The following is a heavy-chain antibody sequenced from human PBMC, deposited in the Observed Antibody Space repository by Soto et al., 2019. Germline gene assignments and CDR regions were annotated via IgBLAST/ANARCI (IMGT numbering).Heavy chain of an antibody. CDR1: GFDFTDYA. V-gene: IGHV3-64D*06. Sequence: GGSLRLSCSASGFDFTDYAVHWVRQAPGKGLEYVSGISASGSSTYYADSVKGRFTISRDNYKNTLYLQMSSLTSEDTAIYYCGRDQSGIGYYVDWFDPWGQGTLVTVSS. CDR2: ISASGSST. J-gene: IGHJ5*02. D-gene: IGHD3-10*02. CDR3: GRDQSGIGYYVDWFDP.